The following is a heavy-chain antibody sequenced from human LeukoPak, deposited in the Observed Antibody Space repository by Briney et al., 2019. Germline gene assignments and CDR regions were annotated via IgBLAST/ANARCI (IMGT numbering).Heavy chain of an antibody. CDR3: ARDPHGDYYLDY. V-gene: IGHV1-69*04. CDR2: IIPILGIA. J-gene: IGHJ4*02. D-gene: IGHD4-17*01. CDR1: GGTFSSYA. Sequence: SVKVSCKASGGTFSSYAISWVRQAPGQGLEWMGRIIPILGIANYAQKFQGRVTITADKSTSTAYMELSSLRSEDTAVYYCARDPHGDYYLDYWGQGTLVTVSS.